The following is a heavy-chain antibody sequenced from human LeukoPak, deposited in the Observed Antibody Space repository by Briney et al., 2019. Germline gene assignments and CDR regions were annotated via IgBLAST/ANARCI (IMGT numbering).Heavy chain of an antibody. CDR3: ASWPYTDY. J-gene: IGHJ4*02. CDR1: GYIFISYW. D-gene: IGHD3-16*01. V-gene: IGHV5-10-1*01. CDR2: IDPSDSYT. Sequence: GESPLISCRGSGYIFISYWISWGRQMAGEGREWMGRIDPSDSYTNYSPSLQGHVTISADKSISTAYLQWSSLKASDTAMYYCASWPYTDYGGQGTLVTVSS.